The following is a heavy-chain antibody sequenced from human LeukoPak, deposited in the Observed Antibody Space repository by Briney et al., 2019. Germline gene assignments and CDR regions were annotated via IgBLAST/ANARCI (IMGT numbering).Heavy chain of an antibody. CDR3: ARHFYGSGTYYHFDY. V-gene: IGHV1-18*01. Sequence: ASVKVSCKASGYPFPSYGISWVRQAPGQGPEWMGWISPYNGNLKYAQKLQGRATMTTDTSTSTAYMELRSLRSDDTAVYYCARHFYGSGTYYHFDYWGQGTLVTVSS. D-gene: IGHD3-10*01. CDR1: GYPFPSYG. CDR2: ISPYNGNL. J-gene: IGHJ4*02.